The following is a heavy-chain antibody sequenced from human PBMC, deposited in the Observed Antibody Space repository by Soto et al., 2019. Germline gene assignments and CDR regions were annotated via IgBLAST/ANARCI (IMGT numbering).Heavy chain of an antibody. D-gene: IGHD3-22*01. V-gene: IGHV3-11*04. J-gene: IGHJ4*02. CDR1: GFTFSDYY. Sequence: PGGSLRLSCAASGFTFSDYYFTWIRQAPGKGLEWVSYISFSGSTIYYADSVKGRFTISRDNAKNSLYLQMNSLRDEDTAVYYCAKPPSYDDSSGYYADYWGQGTLVTVSS. CDR3: AKPPSYDDSSGYYADY. CDR2: ISFSGSTI.